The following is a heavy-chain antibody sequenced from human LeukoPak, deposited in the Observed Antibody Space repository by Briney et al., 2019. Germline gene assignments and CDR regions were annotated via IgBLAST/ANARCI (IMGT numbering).Heavy chain of an antibody. CDR1: GFTFSRYA. CDR2: VYSGGST. J-gene: IGHJ4*02. V-gene: IGHV3-66*04. CDR3: ARQRYYYDSSGLTSNFDY. Sequence: GGSLRLSCAASGFTFSRYAMSWVRQAPGKGLEWVSVVYSGGSTYYADSVKGRFTISRDNSKNTLYLQMNSLRAEDTAVYYCARQRYYYDSSGLTSNFDYWGQGTLVTVSS. D-gene: IGHD3-22*01.